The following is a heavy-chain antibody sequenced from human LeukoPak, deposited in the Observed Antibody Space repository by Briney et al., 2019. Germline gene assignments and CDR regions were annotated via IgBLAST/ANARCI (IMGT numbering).Heavy chain of an antibody. V-gene: IGHV4-34*01. D-gene: IGHD1-1*01. CDR2: VNHGGST. Sequence: SETLSLTCAVYGGSFSGHYWSWIRQPPGKGLEWIGEVNHGGSTNYNPSLKSRVTMSVDTSKNQFSLRLSSVTAADTAVYYCARVGTASYNFDYWGQGTLVTVSS. CDR1: GGSFSGHY. J-gene: IGHJ4*02. CDR3: ARVGTASYNFDY.